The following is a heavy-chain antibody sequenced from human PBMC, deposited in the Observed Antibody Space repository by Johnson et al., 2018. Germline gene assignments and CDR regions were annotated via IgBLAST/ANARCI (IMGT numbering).Heavy chain of an antibody. CDR3: ARAFDRGSFEY. CDR2: SRIEAYGGTT. D-gene: IGHD1-26*01. Sequence: EVQLVESGGDLVAPGRSLRLSCTASGFTFADYTMAWLRQAPGRGLEWIVFSRIEAYGGTTDYAASVKGRFTFSRDDSKSIAYLQMNSLETEDTAVYYCARAFDRGSFEYWGQGTLVTVSS. V-gene: IGHV3-49*03. J-gene: IGHJ4*02. CDR1: GFTFADYT.